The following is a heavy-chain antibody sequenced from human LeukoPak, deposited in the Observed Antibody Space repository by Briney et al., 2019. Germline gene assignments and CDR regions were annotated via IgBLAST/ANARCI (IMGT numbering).Heavy chain of an antibody. V-gene: IGHV1-46*01. Sequence: GASVKVSCKASGYTFTSYCMHWVRQAPGQGLEWMGIINPSGGSTSYAQKFQGRVTMTRDTSTSTVYMELSSLRSEDTAVYYCARGRATLSWYFGGGWFDPWGQGTLVTVSS. CDR2: INPSGGST. D-gene: IGHD6-13*01. CDR1: GYTFTSYC. CDR3: ARGRATLSWYFGGGWFDP. J-gene: IGHJ5*02.